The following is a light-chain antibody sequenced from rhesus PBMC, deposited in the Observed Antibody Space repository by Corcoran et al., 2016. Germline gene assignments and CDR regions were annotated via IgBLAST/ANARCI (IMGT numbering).Light chain of an antibody. CDR1: QSISSW. Sequence: DIQMTQSPSSLSASVGDTVPITCRASQSISSWLAWYQQKPGKAPKLLFDKASSLKSGVPSRFSGNGSRTDFTHTISSLQSEDFATYYCHQYSSSPTTFGQATKVEIK. CDR3: HQYSSSPTT. J-gene: IGKJ1*01. CDR2: KAS. V-gene: IGKV1-22*01.